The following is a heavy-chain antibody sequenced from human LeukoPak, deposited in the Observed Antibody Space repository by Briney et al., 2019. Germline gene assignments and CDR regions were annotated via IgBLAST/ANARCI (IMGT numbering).Heavy chain of an antibody. Sequence: GESLKISCKGSGYSFTSYWIGWVRQMPGKGLEWMGIIYPGDSNARYSPSFQGQVTISADKSISTAYLQWISLRASDTAIYYCSRQGGAAAGDYWGQGTLVTVSS. V-gene: IGHV5-51*01. J-gene: IGHJ4*02. CDR3: SRQGGAAAGDY. CDR2: IYPGDSNA. CDR1: GYSFTSYW. D-gene: IGHD6-25*01.